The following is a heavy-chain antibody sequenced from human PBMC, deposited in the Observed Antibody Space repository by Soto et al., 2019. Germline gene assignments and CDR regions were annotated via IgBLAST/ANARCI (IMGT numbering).Heavy chain of an antibody. J-gene: IGHJ5*02. D-gene: IGHD2-15*01. CDR1: GGTFSSYT. V-gene: IGHV1-69*02. CDR2: IIPILGIA. CDR3: ARGAGDCSGGSCYSVDWFDP. Sequence: QVQLVQSGAEVKKPGSSVKVSCKASGGTFSSYTISWVRQAPGQGLEWMGRIIPILGIANYAQKFQGRVTITADKSTSTAYMELSSLRSEDTAVYYCARGAGDCSGGSCYSVDWFDPWGQGTLVTVSS.